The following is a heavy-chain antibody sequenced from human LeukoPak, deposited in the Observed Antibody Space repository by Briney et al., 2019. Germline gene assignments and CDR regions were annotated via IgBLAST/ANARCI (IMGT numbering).Heavy chain of an antibody. CDR3: ASRYFTIYTSGFDY. Sequence: SVKVSCKASGGTFSSYAISWVRQAPGQGLEWMVWIIPMFGTANYAQKFQGRVTITADESTSTAYMELSSLRSEDTAVYYCASRYFTIYTSGFDYWGQGTLVTVSS. CDR2: IIPMFGTA. D-gene: IGHD3-3*01. V-gene: IGHV1-69*01. CDR1: GGTFSSYA. J-gene: IGHJ4*02.